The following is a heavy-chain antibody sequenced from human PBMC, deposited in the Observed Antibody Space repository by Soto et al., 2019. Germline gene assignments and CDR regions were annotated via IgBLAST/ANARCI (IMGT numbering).Heavy chain of an antibody. Sequence: PGGSLRLSCAASGFTFSSYGMHWVRQAPGKGLEWVAVVSYDGSNKYYADSVKGRFTISRDNSKNTLYLQMNSLRAEDTAVYYCAKGIGSSYYDFWSGSYVDYWGQGTLVTVSS. CDR3: AKGIGSSYYDFWSGSYVDY. J-gene: IGHJ4*02. CDR1: GFTFSSYG. V-gene: IGHV3-30*18. CDR2: VSYDGSNK. D-gene: IGHD3-3*01.